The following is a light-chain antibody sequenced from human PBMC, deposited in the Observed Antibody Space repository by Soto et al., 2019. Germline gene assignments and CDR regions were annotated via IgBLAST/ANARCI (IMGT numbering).Light chain of an antibody. J-gene: IGLJ3*02. CDR1: SSDVGGYDY. CDR2: DVT. Sequence: QSVLTQPASVSGSPGQSITISCTGTSSDVGGYDYVSWYQQNPGRAPKLLISDVTDRASGVSHRFSGSKSGNTATLTISGLQAEDEADYYCTAATNSVILVLFGARTRVTVL. CDR3: TAATNSVILVL. V-gene: IGLV2-14*01.